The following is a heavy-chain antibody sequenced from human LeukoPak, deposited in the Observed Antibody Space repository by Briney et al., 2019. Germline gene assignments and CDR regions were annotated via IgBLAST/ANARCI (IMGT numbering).Heavy chain of an antibody. D-gene: IGHD6-19*01. CDR3: ARDYGLDSSGWYA. Sequence: GGSLRLSCAASGFTFSSYWMSWVRQAPGKGLEWVANIKQDGSEKYYVDSVKGRFTISRDNAKNSLYLQMNSLRAEDTAVYYCARDYGLDSSGWYAWGQGTLVTVSS. CDR2: IKQDGSEK. CDR1: GFTFSSYW. V-gene: IGHV3-7*03. J-gene: IGHJ5*02.